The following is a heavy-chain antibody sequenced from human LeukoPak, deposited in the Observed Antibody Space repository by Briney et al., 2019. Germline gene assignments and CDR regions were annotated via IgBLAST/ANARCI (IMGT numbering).Heavy chain of an antibody. J-gene: IGHJ5*02. CDR3: LTVRVGFTIWFDP. CDR1: GFTFSNAW. CDR2: IKSKTDGGTT. D-gene: IGHD3-3*01. V-gene: IGHV3-15*01. Sequence: PGGSLRLSCAASGFTFSNAWMSWVRQAPGTGLEWVGLIKSKTDGGTTDYAAPVKGRFTISRDDSKNTLYLQMNSLKTEDTAVYYCLTVRVGFTIWFDPWGQGTLVTVSS.